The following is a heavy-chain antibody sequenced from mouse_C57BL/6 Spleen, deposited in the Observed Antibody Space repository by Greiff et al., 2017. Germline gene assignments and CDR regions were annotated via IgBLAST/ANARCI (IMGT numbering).Heavy chain of an antibody. Sequence: QVQLQQSGAELVRPGASVTLSCKASGYTFTDYEMHWVKQTPVHGLEWIGAIDPETGGTAYNQKFKGKAILTADKSSSTAYMELRSLTSEDSAVYYCTRTRSPDAMDYWGQGTSVTVSS. CDR1: GYTFTDYE. CDR3: TRTRSPDAMDY. V-gene: IGHV1-15*01. CDR2: IDPETGGT. J-gene: IGHJ4*01.